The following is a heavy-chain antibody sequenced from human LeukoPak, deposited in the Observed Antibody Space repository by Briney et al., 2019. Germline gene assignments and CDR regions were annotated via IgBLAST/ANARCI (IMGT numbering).Heavy chain of an antibody. V-gene: IGHV1-2*04. CDR2: INPNSGGT. CDR1: GYTFTGYY. CDR3: ARGYCGGDCYRDAFDI. Sequence: ASVKVSCKASGYTFTGYYMHWVRQAPGQGLEWMGWINPNSGGTNYAQKFQGWVTMTRDTSISTAYMELSRLRSDDTAVYYCARGYCGGDCYRDAFDIRGQGTMVTVSS. D-gene: IGHD2-21*02. J-gene: IGHJ3*02.